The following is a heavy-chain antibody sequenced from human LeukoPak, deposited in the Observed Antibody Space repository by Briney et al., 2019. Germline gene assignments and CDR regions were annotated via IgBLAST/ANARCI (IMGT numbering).Heavy chain of an antibody. CDR3: ARHVGWELRSAAFDI. J-gene: IGHJ3*02. CDR1: GGSISSSSYY. Sequence: SETLSLTCTVSGGSISSSSYYWGWIRQPPGKGLEWIGSIYYSGSTYYNPSLKSRVTISVDTSKNQFSLKLSSVTAADTAVYYCARHVGWELRSAAFDIWGQGTMVTVPS. D-gene: IGHD1-26*01. V-gene: IGHV4-39*07. CDR2: IYYSGST.